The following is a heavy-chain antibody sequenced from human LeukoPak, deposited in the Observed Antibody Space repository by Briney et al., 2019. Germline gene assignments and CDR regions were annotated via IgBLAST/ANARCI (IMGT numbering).Heavy chain of an antibody. V-gene: IGHV1-18*01. D-gene: IGHD1-26*01. CDR1: GYTFTSYG. CDR3: ARGRWELPTSILFDS. Sequence: GASVKVSCKASGYTFTSYGISWVRQAPGQGLEWMGWISVYNGNTNYAQILQGRVTMTTDTSTSTAYMELRSLRSDDTAVYYCARGRWELPTSILFDSWGQGTLVTVSS. J-gene: IGHJ4*02. CDR2: ISVYNGNT.